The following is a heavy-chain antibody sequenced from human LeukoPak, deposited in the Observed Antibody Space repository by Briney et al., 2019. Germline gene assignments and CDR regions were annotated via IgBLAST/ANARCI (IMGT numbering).Heavy chain of an antibody. D-gene: IGHD2-8*01. Sequence: ASVKVSCKASGYTFTSYGISWVRQAPGQGLEWMGWISAYNGNTNYAQKLQGRVTMTTDTSTSTAYMELRSLRSDDTAVYYCARVAYCTNGVCYPDGCFDYWGQGTLVTVSS. CDR1: GYTFTSYG. CDR2: ISAYNGNT. V-gene: IGHV1-18*01. CDR3: ARVAYCTNGVCYPDGCFDY. J-gene: IGHJ4*02.